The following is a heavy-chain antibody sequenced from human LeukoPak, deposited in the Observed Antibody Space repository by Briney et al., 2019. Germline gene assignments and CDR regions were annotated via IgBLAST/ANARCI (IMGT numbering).Heavy chain of an antibody. CDR1: GFTFGDYS. D-gene: IGHD3-22*01. V-gene: IGHV3-21*01. CDR2: ISSSSYYI. J-gene: IGHJ4*02. Sequence: GGSLRLSCDASGFTFGDYSMNWVRQAPGKGLEWVSSISSSSYYIYYADSVQGRFTISRDNSKNTLYLQMNSLRAEDTAVYYCAKVSDYDSSGYYYLYYFDYWGQGTLVTVSS. CDR3: AKVSDYDSSGYYYLYYFDY.